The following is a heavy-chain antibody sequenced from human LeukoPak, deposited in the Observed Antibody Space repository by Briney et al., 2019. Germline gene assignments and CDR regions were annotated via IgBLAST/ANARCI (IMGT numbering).Heavy chain of an antibody. CDR1: GCSFTSYW. Sequence: GESLKISCKGSGCSFTSYWIGWVRQMPGKGLEWMGIIYPSDSHTIYSPSLQGQVTVSADKSISTAYLQWSSLKASDTAIYYCGEHFGPPRTSKAAKPTGYYYYYRAVWGTGPRSSSP. J-gene: IGHJ6*03. CDR3: GEHFGPPRTSKAAKPTGYYYYYRAV. V-gene: IGHV5-51*01. D-gene: IGHD3-10*01. CDR2: IYPSDSHT.